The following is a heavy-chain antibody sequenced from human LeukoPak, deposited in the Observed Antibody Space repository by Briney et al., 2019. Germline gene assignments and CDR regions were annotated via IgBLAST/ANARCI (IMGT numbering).Heavy chain of an antibody. Sequence: GGSLRLSCAASGFTFSNAWMSWVRQAPGKGLEWVGRIKSKTDGGTTDYAAPVKGRFTISRDDSKNTLYLQMNSLKTEDTAVYYCTTVESGYCSGGSCYNDAFDIWGQGTMATVSS. CDR1: GFTFSNAW. D-gene: IGHD2-15*01. CDR2: IKSKTDGGTT. V-gene: IGHV3-15*01. CDR3: TTVESGYCSGGSCYNDAFDI. J-gene: IGHJ3*02.